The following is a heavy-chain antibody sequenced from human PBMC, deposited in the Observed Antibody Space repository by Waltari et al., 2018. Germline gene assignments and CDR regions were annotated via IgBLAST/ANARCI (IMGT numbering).Heavy chain of an antibody. CDR1: GFTFSNSG. CDR2: MRYGGDKE. D-gene: IGHD2-8*01. Sequence: QVQLVESGGGVVQSGGSLRLSCTASGFTFSNSGFHWVRQAPGKGLEWWALMRYGGDKEYDGDSRECRLTISRDTSKNTLLLQMNTLRSEDSGVYYCARGDGYCISGVCKRWIDGWGQGILVTVSS. J-gene: IGHJ4*02. V-gene: IGHV3-30*02. CDR3: ARGDGYCISGVCKRWIDG.